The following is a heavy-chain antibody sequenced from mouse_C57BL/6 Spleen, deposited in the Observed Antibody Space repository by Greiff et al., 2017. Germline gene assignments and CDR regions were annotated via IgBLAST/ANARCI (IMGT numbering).Heavy chain of an antibody. CDR2: IYPGDGDT. CDR3: ASRFAY. V-gene: IGHV1-80*01. CDR1: GYAFSSYW. Sequence: VQLQQSGAELVKPGASVKISCKASGYAFSSYWMNWVKPRPGKGLEWIGQIYPGDGDTNYNGKFKGKATLTADKSSSTAYMQLSSRTSEDAAVYFCASRFAYWGQGTLVTVSA. J-gene: IGHJ3*01.